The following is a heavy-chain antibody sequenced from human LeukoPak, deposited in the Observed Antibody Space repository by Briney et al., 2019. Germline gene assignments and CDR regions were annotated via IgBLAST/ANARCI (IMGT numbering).Heavy chain of an antibody. CDR2: IIPIFGTA. D-gene: IGHD3-3*01. V-gene: IGHV1-69*13. Sequence: ASVKVSCKASGGTFSSYAISWVRQAPGQGLEWMGGIIPIFGTANYAQKFQGRVTITADESTCTAYMELSSLRSEDTAVYYCARSKYYDFWSGLDIWGQGTMVTVSS. CDR1: GGTFSSYA. J-gene: IGHJ3*02. CDR3: ARSKYYDFWSGLDI.